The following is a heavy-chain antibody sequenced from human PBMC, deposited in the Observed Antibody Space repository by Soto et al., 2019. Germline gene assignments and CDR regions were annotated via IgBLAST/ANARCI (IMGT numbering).Heavy chain of an antibody. J-gene: IGHJ6*02. D-gene: IGHD1-1*01. Sequence: SETLSLTCTVSGGSISSGGYYWSWIRQHPGKGLEWIGYIYYSGSTYYNPSLKSRVTISVDTSKNQFSLKLSSVTAADTAVYYCARDRRTGTGDYYYGMDAWGQGTTVTVSS. CDR2: IYYSGST. V-gene: IGHV4-31*03. CDR3: ARDRRTGTGDYYYGMDA. CDR1: GGSISSGGYY.